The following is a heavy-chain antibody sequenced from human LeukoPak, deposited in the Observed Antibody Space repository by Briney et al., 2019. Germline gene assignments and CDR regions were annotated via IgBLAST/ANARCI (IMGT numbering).Heavy chain of an antibody. CDR2: INHSGST. CDR1: GGSFSGYY. V-gene: IGHV4-34*01. J-gene: IGHJ4*02. CDR3: ARGDSVAQGY. D-gene: IGHD6-19*01. Sequence: PSETLSLTCAVYGGSFSGYYWSWIRQPPGKGLEWIGEINHSGSTNYNPFLKSRVTISVDTSKNQFSLKLSSVTAADTAVYYCARGDSVAQGYWGQGTLVTVSS.